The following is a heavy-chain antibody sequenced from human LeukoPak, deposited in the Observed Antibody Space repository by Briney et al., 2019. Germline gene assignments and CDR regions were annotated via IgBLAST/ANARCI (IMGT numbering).Heavy chain of an antibody. J-gene: IGHJ4*02. CDR1: GGSFSGYY. V-gene: IGHV4-34*01. Sequence: PSETLSLTCAVYGGSFSGYYWSWIRQPPGKGLEWIGEINHSGSTNYNPSLKSRVTISVDTSKNQFSLKLSSVTAADTAVYYCARNLWFGELSLRYWGQGTLVTVSS. CDR3: ARNLWFGELSLRY. CDR2: INHSGST. D-gene: IGHD3-10*01.